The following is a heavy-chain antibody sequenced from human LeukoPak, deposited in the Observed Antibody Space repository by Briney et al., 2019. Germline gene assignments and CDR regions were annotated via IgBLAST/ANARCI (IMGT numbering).Heavy chain of an antibody. V-gene: IGHV3-21*01. CDR3: ASLQDHYDSSGFDY. D-gene: IGHD3-22*01. Sequence: GGSLRLSCAASGFTFSTYSMNWVRQAPGKGLEWVSSISGSSSYIYYADSVKGRFTISRDNAKNSLYLQMNSLRAEDTAVYYCASLQDHYDSSGFDYWGQGTLVTVSS. CDR1: GFTFSTYS. CDR2: ISGSSSYI. J-gene: IGHJ4*02.